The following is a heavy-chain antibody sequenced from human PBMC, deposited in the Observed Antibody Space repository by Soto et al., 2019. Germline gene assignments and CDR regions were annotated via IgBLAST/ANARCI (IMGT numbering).Heavy chain of an antibody. Sequence: EVQLVESGGGLVQPGGSLRLSCAASGFTFRNYWMSWVRQAPGKGLEWVANIKQDGSEKYYVDSVKGRFTISRDNAENSLFIQMNSLRGDDTAVYYCARNNENDFWSGYETRSLDYWGQGTLVTVSS. V-gene: IGHV3-7*01. CDR3: ARNNENDFWSGYETRSLDY. J-gene: IGHJ4*02. D-gene: IGHD3-3*01. CDR1: GFTFRNYW. CDR2: IKQDGSEK.